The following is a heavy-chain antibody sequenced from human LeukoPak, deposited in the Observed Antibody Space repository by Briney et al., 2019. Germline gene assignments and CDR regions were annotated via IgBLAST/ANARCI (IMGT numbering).Heavy chain of an antibody. CDR1: GFTFSSYE. CDR3: ARDNGAAAGLGGYYYGMDV. CDR2: ISSSGSTT. J-gene: IGHJ6*04. D-gene: IGHD6-13*01. V-gene: IGHV3-48*03. Sequence: GGSLRLSCAASGFTFSSYEMNWVRQAPGKGLEWVSYISSSGSTTYYADSVKGRFTISRDNAKNSLYLQMNSLRAEDTAVYYCARDNGAAAGLGGYYYGMDVWGKGTTVTVSS.